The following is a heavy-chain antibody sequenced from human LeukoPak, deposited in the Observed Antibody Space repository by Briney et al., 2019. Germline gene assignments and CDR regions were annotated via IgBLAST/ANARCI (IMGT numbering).Heavy chain of an antibody. D-gene: IGHD6-13*01. J-gene: IGHJ4*02. CDR3: ARHGSSWYEKDYFDY. CDR1: GGSISSYY. CDR2: IYYSGST. Sequence: PSETLSLTCTVSGGSISSYYWSWIRQPPGKGLEWIGYIYYSGSTNYNPSLKSRVTISVDTSKNQFSLKLSSVTAADTAVDYCARHGSSWYEKDYFDYWGQGTLVTVSS. V-gene: IGHV4-59*08.